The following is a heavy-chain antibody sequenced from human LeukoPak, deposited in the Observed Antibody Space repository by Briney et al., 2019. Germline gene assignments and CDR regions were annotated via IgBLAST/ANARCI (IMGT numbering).Heavy chain of an antibody. Sequence: GGSLRLSCAASGFTFSESWMSWVRQVPGQGLEWVAHINQEGGGIQYVDSVEGRFTISRDNAKGSVYLQMNSLRAEDTAIYHCATYINWVAGDVWGQGTTVIVSS. CDR2: INQEGGGI. D-gene: IGHD1-1*01. J-gene: IGHJ6*02. V-gene: IGHV3-7*01. CDR1: GFTFSESW. CDR3: ATYINWVAGDV.